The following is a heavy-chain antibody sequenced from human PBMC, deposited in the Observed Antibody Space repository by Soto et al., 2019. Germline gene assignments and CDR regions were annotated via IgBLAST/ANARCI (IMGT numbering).Heavy chain of an antibody. CDR3: AKNSGNSEIDN. CDR2: IWYDGSNK. D-gene: IGHD5-12*01. V-gene: IGHV3-33*06. Sequence: QVQLVESGGGVVQPGRSLRLSCSASGFSFNNYGMHWVRQAPGKGLEWVAVIWYDGSNKYYADSVKGRFTISRDNSKNTLYLQMNSLRAEDTAVYYCAKNSGNSEIDNWGQGILVTVSS. CDR1: GFSFNNYG. J-gene: IGHJ4*02.